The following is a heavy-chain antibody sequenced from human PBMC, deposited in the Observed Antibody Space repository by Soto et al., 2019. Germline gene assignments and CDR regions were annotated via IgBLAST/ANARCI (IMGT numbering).Heavy chain of an antibody. V-gene: IGHV3-30*18. D-gene: IGHD2-15*01. CDR2: ISGDGSEK. Sequence: GGSLRLSCAASGFTFSDYCMTWVRQAPGEGLEWVAAISGDGSEKHYADSVKGRFTISRDNSKNRLYLQMNSLRAEDTAVYYYTKGSSGGRPYYFDYWGQGTQVTSPQ. J-gene: IGHJ4*02. CDR3: TKGSSGGRPYYFDY. CDR1: GFTFSDYC.